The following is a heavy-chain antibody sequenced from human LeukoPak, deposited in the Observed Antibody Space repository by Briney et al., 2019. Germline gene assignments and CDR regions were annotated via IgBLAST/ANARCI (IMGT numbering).Heavy chain of an antibody. D-gene: IGHD4-11*01. J-gene: IGHJ4*02. Sequence: GGSLRLSCAASGFTVSSNYMSWVRQAPGKGLEWVSVIYSGGSTYYADSVKGRFTISRDNSKNTVYLQMNSVRAEDTAMYYCVRDNSNPHWGQETLVTVSS. V-gene: IGHV3-53*01. CDR1: GFTVSSNY. CDR3: VRDNSNPH. CDR2: IYSGGST.